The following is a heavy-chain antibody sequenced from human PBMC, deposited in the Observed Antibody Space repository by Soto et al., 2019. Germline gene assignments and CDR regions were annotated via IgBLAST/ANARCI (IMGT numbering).Heavy chain of an antibody. CDR3: ARDQGSINGILSGGYYYGMDV. J-gene: IGHJ6*02. CDR2: IIPILGIA. CDR1: GGTFSSYT. D-gene: IGHD1-20*01. V-gene: IGHV1-69*04. Sequence: VASVKVSCKASGGTFSSYTISWVRQAPGQGLEWMGRIIPILGIANYAQKFQGRVTITADKSTSTAYMELSSLRSEDTAVYYCARDQGSINGILSGGYYYGMDVWGQGTTVTVSS.